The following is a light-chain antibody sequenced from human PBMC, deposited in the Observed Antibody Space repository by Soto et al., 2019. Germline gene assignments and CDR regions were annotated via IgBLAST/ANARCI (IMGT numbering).Light chain of an antibody. CDR2: GAS. CDR3: QQRSSWPPVT. CDR1: QSVTSK. V-gene: IGKV3-11*01. Sequence: ETGLTQSPATLSASLGERATLSCRASQSVTSKLAWYQQKPGQAPRLVIYGASSRATGIPARFSGSGSGTEFTLTTSRLEPEDFAVYYCQQRSSWPPVTFGQGTRLEIK. J-gene: IGKJ5*01.